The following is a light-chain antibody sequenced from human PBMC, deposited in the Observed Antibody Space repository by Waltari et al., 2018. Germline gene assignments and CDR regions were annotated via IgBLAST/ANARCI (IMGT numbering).Light chain of an antibody. Sequence: QSVLTQPPSASGTPGQRVTISCSGSSSHIGSNLVNWYQPFPGTAPKLLIYRSEQRPSGVPDRFSGSKSGTSASLAINGLQSEDEAAYYCAAWDDSLHGHWVFGGGTKVTVL. CDR1: SSHIGSNL. J-gene: IGLJ3*02. V-gene: IGLV1-44*01. CDR3: AAWDDSLHGHWV. CDR2: RSE.